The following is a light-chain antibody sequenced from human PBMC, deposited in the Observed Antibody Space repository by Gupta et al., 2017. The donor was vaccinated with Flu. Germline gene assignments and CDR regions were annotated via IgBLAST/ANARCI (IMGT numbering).Light chain of an antibody. Sequence: QSALTQPASVSGSPGQSITISCTGTSSDVGGYNYVSWYQQHPGKAPKLIISELSNRPSGVSNRFSGSKSANTASLTISGLQTEDEADYYCSSYTTSSTWVFGGGTKLTVL. V-gene: IGLV2-14*01. J-gene: IGLJ3*02. CDR2: ELS. CDR3: SSYTTSSTWV. CDR1: SSDVGGYNY.